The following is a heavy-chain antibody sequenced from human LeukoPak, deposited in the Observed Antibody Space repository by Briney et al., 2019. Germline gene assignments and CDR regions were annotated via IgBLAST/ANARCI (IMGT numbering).Heavy chain of an antibody. CDR3: ARLNLKQQLDY. Sequence: SETLSLTCTVSGDPISSYYWSWIRQPPGKGLEWIGYIYYSGSTNYDPSLKSRVTISVDTSRNQFSLKLTSVTAADTAVYYCARLNLKQQLDYWGQGTLVTVSS. J-gene: IGHJ4*02. CDR2: IYYSGST. D-gene: IGHD6-13*01. CDR1: GDPISSYY. V-gene: IGHV4-59*08.